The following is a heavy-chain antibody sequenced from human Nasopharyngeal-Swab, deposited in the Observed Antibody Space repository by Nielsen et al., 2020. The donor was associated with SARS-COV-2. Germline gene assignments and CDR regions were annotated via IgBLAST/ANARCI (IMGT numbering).Heavy chain of an antibody. J-gene: IGHJ4*02. Sequence: SLKISCAASEFTFNTYAMHWVRQAPGKGLDWVALIWYDGSREHYADSVKGRFTISRDNSKNTLYLQMNSLRAEDTAVYYCARDRGLEYYDYWGQGTLVTVSS. V-gene: IGHV3-33*01. CDR1: EFTFNTYA. CDR3: ARDRGLEYYDY. CDR2: IWYDGSRE. D-gene: IGHD1-1*01.